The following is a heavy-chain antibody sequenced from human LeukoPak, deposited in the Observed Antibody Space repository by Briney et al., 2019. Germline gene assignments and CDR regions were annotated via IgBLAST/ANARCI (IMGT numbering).Heavy chain of an antibody. V-gene: IGHV3-48*03. J-gene: IGHJ3*02. CDR2: ISSSSTTK. CDR1: GFTFSSCE. CDR3: AREGSTGYNYNAFDI. D-gene: IGHD3-22*01. Sequence: PGGSLRLSCAASGFTFSSCEMNWVRQAPGKGLEWVSYISSSSTTKLYADSVKGRFTISRDNSKNSLYLQMNSLSAEDTAVYYCAREGSTGYNYNAFDIWGQGTMVTVSS.